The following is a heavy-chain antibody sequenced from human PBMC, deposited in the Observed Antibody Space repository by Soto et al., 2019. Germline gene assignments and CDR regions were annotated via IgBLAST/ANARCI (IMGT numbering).Heavy chain of an antibody. CDR1: GGTFSSYA. Sequence: ASVKVSCKASGGTFSSYAISWVRQAPGQGLEWMGGIIPIFGTANYAQKFQGGVTITADESTSTAYMELSSLRSEDTAVYYCARDTAVLRYFGDPWRAFDIWGQGTMVTVSS. D-gene: IGHD3-9*01. J-gene: IGHJ3*02. CDR3: ARDTAVLRYFGDPWRAFDI. V-gene: IGHV1-69*13. CDR2: IIPIFGTA.